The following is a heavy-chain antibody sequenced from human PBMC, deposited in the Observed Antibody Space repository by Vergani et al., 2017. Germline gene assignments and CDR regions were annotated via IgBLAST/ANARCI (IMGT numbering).Heavy chain of an antibody. Sequence: EVQLLESGGGLVQPGGSLRLSCAASGFTFSSYAMSWVRQAPGKGLEWVSVISGSGGSTYYADSVKGRFTISRANSKNTLYLQMKSLRAEDTAVYYCAKRGVVPAKHLYFFDYWGQGTLVIVSS. CDR1: GFTFSSYA. J-gene: IGHJ4*02. CDR2: ISGSGGST. CDR3: AKRGVVPAKHLYFFDY. V-gene: IGHV3-23*01. D-gene: IGHD2-2*01.